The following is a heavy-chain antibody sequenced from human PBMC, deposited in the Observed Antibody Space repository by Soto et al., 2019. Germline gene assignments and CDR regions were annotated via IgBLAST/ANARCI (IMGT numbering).Heavy chain of an antibody. CDR2: ISGSGGST. CDR1: GFTVSTYA. V-gene: IGHV3-23*01. D-gene: IGHD2-15*01. CDR3: AKSGGQTSNYY. J-gene: IGHJ4*02. Sequence: GSLRLSGAASGFTVSTYAMSWVRQAPGKGLEWVSAISGSGGSTYYADSVKGRFTISRDNSKNTLYLQMNSLRAEDTAVYYCAKSGGQTSNYYSGQGTLVTVSS.